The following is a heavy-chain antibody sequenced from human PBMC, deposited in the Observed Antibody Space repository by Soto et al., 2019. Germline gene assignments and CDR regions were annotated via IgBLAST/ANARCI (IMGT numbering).Heavy chain of an antibody. V-gene: IGHV3-23*01. CDR3: AKSPGDITIFGVVIIQSDMDV. CDR1: GFTFSSYA. J-gene: IGHJ6*03. Sequence: EGSLRLSCAASGFTFSSYAMSWVRQAPGKGLEWVSAISGSGGSTYYADSVKGRFTISRDNSKNTLYLQMNSLRAEDTAVYYCAKSPGDITIFGVVIIQSDMDVWGKGTTVTVSS. D-gene: IGHD3-3*01. CDR2: ISGSGGST.